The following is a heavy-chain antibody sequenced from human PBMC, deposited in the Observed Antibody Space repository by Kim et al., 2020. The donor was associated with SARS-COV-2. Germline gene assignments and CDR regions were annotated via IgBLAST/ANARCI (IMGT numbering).Heavy chain of an antibody. CDR3: AREAYSSSWFIDP. D-gene: IGHD6-13*01. Sequence: YAQKFQGRVTITADKSTSTAYMELSSLRSEDTAVYYCAREAYSSSWFIDPWGQGTLVTVSS. J-gene: IGHJ5*02. V-gene: IGHV1-69*04.